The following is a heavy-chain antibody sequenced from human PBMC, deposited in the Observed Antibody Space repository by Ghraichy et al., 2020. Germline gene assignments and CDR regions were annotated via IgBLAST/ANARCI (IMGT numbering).Heavy chain of an antibody. V-gene: IGHV4-59*01. CDR3: ARGGYYF. CDR1: GGSISSYY. Sequence: SETLPLTCTVSGGSISSYYWSWIRQPPGKGLEWIGYIYYSGSTNYNPSLKSRVTISVDTSKNQFSLKLSSVTAADTALYYCARGGYYFWGQGTLVTVSS. CDR2: IYYSGST. D-gene: IGHD1-1*01. J-gene: IGHJ4*02.